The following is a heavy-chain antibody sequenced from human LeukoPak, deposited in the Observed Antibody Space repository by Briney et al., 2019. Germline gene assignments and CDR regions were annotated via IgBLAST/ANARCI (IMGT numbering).Heavy chain of an antibody. CDR2: TKPDGSDK. Sequence: GSLRLSCEVSGFTFSHYWMSWVRQAPGKGLEWVANTKPDGSDKYYVDSVNGRFTISRDNAKNSLYLQMNSLKPEDTAVYYCARDLGWYGYWGQGTLVTVSS. CDR1: GFTFSHYW. CDR3: ARDLGWYGY. J-gene: IGHJ4*02. D-gene: IGHD6-19*01. V-gene: IGHV3-7*05.